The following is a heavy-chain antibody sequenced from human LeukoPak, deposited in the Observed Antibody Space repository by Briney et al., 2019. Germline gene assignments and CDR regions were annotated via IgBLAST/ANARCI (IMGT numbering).Heavy chain of an antibody. CDR1: GFTFSSYS. V-gene: IGHV3-21*01. J-gene: IGHJ4*02. Sequence: PGGSLRLSCAASGFTFSSYSMNWVRQAPGKGLEWVSSISSSSSYIYYADSVKGRFTISRDNAKNSLYVQMNSLRAEDTAVYYCARGEGIAAAAKEYHHFDYWGQGTLVTVSS. CDR3: ARGEGIAAAAKEYHHFDY. CDR2: ISSSSSYI. D-gene: IGHD6-13*01.